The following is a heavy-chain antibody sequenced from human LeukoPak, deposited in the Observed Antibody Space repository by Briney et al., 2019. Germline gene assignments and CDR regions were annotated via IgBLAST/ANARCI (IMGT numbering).Heavy chain of an antibody. D-gene: IGHD5-18*01. J-gene: IGHJ3*02. CDR2: IYYRGST. CDR3: ARAHSYGWASDI. Sequence: ASETLSLTCTVSGGSVSSGSYYWSWIRQPPGKGLEWIGYIYYRGSTNYNPSLKSRVTISVDTSKNQFSLRLTSVTAADTAVYYCARAHSYGWASDIWGQGTMVTVSS. CDR1: GGSVSSGSYY. V-gene: IGHV4-61*01.